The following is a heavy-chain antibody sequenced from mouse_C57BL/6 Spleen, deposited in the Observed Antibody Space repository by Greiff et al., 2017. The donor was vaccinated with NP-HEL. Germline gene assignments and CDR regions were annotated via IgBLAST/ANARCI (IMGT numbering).Heavy chain of an antibody. CDR3: ARSGKSLWYFDV. Sequence: QVQLQQPGAELVRPGTSVKLSCKASGYTFTSYWMHWVKQRPGQGLEWIGVIDPSDSYTNYNQKFKGKATLTVDTSSSTAYMQLSSLTSEDSAVYYCARSGKSLWYFDVWGTGTTVTVAS. V-gene: IGHV1-59*01. CDR1: GYTFTSYW. CDR2: IDPSDSYT. J-gene: IGHJ1*03. D-gene: IGHD3-1*01.